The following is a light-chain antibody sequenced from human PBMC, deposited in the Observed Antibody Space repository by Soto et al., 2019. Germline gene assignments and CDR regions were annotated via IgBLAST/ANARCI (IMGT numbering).Light chain of an antibody. CDR3: CSYAGSSTWV. CDR2: DVT. V-gene: IGLV2-11*01. Sequence: QSALTQPRSVSGSPGQSVTISGTGTSSDVGVSRSVSWYQQHPGKAPKLIISDVTKRPSGVPYRFSGSKSGNTASLTISGLQAADEADYYCCSYAGSSTWVFGGGTKLTVL. J-gene: IGLJ3*02. CDR1: SSDVGVSRS.